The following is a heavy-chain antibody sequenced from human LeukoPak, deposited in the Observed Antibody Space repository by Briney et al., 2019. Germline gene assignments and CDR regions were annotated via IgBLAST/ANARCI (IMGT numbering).Heavy chain of an antibody. V-gene: IGHV3-30*18. D-gene: IGHD2-15*01. CDR3: AKDLLPFDVDHYGMDV. CDR1: GFTFSSYG. CDR2: ISYDGSNK. J-gene: IGHJ6*02. Sequence: GGSLRLSCAASGFTFSSYGMHWVRQAPGKGLEWVAVISYDGSNKYYADSVKGRFTISRDNSKNTLYLQMNSLRAEDTAVYYCAKDLLPFDVDHYGMDVWGQGTTDTVSS.